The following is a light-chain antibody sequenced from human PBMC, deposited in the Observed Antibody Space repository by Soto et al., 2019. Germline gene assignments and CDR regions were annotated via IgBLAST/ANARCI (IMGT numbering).Light chain of an antibody. CDR2: DNS. J-gene: IGLJ2*01. Sequence: HSVLTQSSSVSAAAGQKVSISCSGSYSNIGSNFVSWYQHFPGSAPKLVIYDNSQRPSGIPDRFSGSKSGSSATLGITGLQTGDEADYYCGTWDSSLSVVVFGGGTMLTVL. CDR3: GTWDSSLSVVV. V-gene: IGLV1-51*01. CDR1: YSNIGSNF.